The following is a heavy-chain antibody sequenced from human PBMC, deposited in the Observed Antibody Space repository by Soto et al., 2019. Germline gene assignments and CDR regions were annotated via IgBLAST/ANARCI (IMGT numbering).Heavy chain of an antibody. D-gene: IGHD2-2*01. J-gene: IGHJ4*02. CDR2: ISAYNGNT. Sequence: QVQLVQSGAEVKKPGASVKVSCKASGYTFTSYGISWVRQAPGQGLEWMGWISAYNGNTNYAQKLHGRVTMTTDTSTSTAYMELRSLRSDDTAVYYCARAPKYQLLRTPFDYWGQGTLVTVSS. V-gene: IGHV1-18*01. CDR3: ARAPKYQLLRTPFDY. CDR1: GYTFTSYG.